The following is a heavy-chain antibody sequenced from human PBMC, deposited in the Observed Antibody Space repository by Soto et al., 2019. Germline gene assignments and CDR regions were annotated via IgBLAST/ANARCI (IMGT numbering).Heavy chain of an antibody. J-gene: IGHJ4*02. V-gene: IGHV1-24*01. CDR1: GYTLTELS. CDR3: ATDKGYSLILPQTKGLGFDY. D-gene: IGHD5-18*01. Sequence: GASVKVSCKVSGYTLTELSMHWVRQAPGKGLEWMGGFDPEDGETIYAQKFQGRVTMTEDTSTDTAYMELSSLRSEDTAVYYCATDKGYSLILPQTKGLGFDYWGQGTLVTVSS. CDR2: FDPEDGET.